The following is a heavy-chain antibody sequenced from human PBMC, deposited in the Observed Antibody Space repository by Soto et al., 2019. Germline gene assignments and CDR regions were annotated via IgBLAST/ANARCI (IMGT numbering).Heavy chain of an antibody. CDR1: GYTFTSYG. CDR2: ISAYNGNT. Sequence: ASVKVSCKASGYTFTSYGISWVRQAPGEGLEWMGRISAYNGNTNYAQNLQGRVTMTTDTSTTTAYMELSSLRSDDTAVYFCARVQGAFSSGCYYYAMDVWGQGTTVTVSS. J-gene: IGHJ6*02. D-gene: IGHD3-16*01. CDR3: ARVQGAFSSGCYYYAMDV. V-gene: IGHV1-18*01.